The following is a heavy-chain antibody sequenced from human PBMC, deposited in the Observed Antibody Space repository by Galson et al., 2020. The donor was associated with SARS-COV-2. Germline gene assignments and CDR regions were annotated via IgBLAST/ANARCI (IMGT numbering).Heavy chain of an antibody. CDR3: ARDPAPLYGDNYYYGKDD. Sequence: ETSETLSLTCSVSDGPMSSYYWSWIRQPPGKGLEWIGYISYSGSANYNPSLRSRVTISVDLSKNQFSLKVTSVTAADTAVYYCARDPAPLYGDNYYYGKDDWGRGTTVTVSS. J-gene: IGHJ6*02. CDR1: DGPMSSYY. D-gene: IGHD4-17*01. V-gene: IGHV4-59*01. CDR2: ISYSGSA.